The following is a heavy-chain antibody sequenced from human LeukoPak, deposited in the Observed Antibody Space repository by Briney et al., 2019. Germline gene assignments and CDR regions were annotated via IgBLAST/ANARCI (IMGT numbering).Heavy chain of an antibody. CDR3: ARNIRYYYDSSGYSLN. J-gene: IGHJ4*02. Sequence: ASVKVSCKASGYTFTCYYMHWVRQAPGQGLEWMGWINPNSGGTNYAQKFQGRVTMTRDTSISTAYMELSRLRSDDTAVYYCARNIRYYYDSSGYSLNWGQGTLVTVSS. V-gene: IGHV1-2*02. D-gene: IGHD3-22*01. CDR2: INPNSGGT. CDR1: GYTFTCYY.